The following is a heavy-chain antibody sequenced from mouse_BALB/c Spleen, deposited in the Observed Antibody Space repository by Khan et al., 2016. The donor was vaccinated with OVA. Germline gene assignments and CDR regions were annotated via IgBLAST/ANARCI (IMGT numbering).Heavy chain of an antibody. Sequence: QVQLKQSGPGLVQPSQSLSNTCSVSGFSLINYDVHWVRQSPGKGLEWLGVIWSGGSTDSNAAFISRLSISKDNSKSQVFFKMNSLQADDTAIYYCASDYRYVMDYWGQGTSVTVSS. CDR1: GFSLINYD. D-gene: IGHD2-14*01. V-gene: IGHV2-2*01. CDR2: IWSGGST. J-gene: IGHJ4*01. CDR3: ASDYRYVMDY.